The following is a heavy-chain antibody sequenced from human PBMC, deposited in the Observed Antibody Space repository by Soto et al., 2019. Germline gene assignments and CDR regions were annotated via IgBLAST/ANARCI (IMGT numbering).Heavy chain of an antibody. J-gene: IGHJ4*02. CDR3: ARLCKGLGKLYLGACL. V-gene: IGHV5-51*01. Sequence: PGESRKISCKGSGYSFSSYWIGWVRQMPGKGLEWMGIIYPGDSDTIYSPSFQGQVTISADKSISTAYVQWSSLKASDTAMYYCARLCKGLGKLYLGACLWGQGTLVTVSS. CDR2: IYPGDSDT. D-gene: IGHD3-16*01. CDR1: GYSFSSYW.